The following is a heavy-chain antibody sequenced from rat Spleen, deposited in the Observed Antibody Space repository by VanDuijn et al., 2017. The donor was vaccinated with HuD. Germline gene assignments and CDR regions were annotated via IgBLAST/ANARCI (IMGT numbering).Heavy chain of an antibody. Sequence: QVRLKESGPRLVQLSQTLSVTCTVSGFSVTSYHVSWVRQPPGQGLEWVGAIWKGGSTDYNSALQSRLSISRSTSKSQVFLEMNNLQTEDIATYYCARGPMHIAGNYFDYWGQGVMVTVSS. D-gene: IGHD1-11*01. V-gene: IGHV2-61*01. CDR2: IWKGGST. CDR1: GFSVTSYH. CDR3: ARGPMHIAGNYFDY. J-gene: IGHJ2*01.